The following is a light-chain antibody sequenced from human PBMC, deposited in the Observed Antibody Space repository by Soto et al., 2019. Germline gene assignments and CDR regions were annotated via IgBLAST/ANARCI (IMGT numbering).Light chain of an antibody. CDR2: DAS. J-gene: IGKJ1*01. V-gene: IGKV1-5*01. CDR3: QQYNSYPWT. CDR1: QSISSW. Sequence: DIQMTQSPSTLSASVGDRVTITCRASQSISSWLAWYQQKPGKAPKLLIYDASSLEGGVPSRFSGSGSGTEFTLTISSLQPDDFATYYCQQYNSYPWTLGQGTKVDIK.